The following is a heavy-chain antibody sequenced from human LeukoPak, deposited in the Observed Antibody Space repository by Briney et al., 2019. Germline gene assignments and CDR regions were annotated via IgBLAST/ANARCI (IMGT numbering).Heavy chain of an antibody. V-gene: IGHV1-2*02. CDR3: ARGARGTVTTYYFDY. CDR2: INPNSGGT. CDR1: GYTFTGYY. D-gene: IGHD4-17*01. Sequence: ASVKVSCKASGYTFTGYYMHWVRQAPGQGLEWMGWINPNSGGTNYAQKFQGRATMTRDTSISTAYMELSRLRSDDTAVYYCARGARGTVTTYYFDYWGQGTLVTVSS. J-gene: IGHJ4*02.